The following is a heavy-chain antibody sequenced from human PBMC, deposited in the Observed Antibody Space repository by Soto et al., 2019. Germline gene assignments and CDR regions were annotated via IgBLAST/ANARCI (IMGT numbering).Heavy chain of an antibody. CDR1: GFTFSSYG. CDR3: ARGTGSGWPGGDY. J-gene: IGHJ4*02. CDR2: IWYDGSNK. Sequence: GGSLRLSCAASGFTFSSYGMHWVRQAPGKGLEWVAVIWYDGSNKYYADSVKGRFTISRDNSKNTLYLQMNSLRAEDTAVYYCARGTGSGWPGGDYWGQGTLVTVSS. V-gene: IGHV3-33*01. D-gene: IGHD6-19*01.